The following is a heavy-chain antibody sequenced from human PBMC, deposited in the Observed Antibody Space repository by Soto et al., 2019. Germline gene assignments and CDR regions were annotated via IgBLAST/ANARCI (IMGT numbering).Heavy chain of an antibody. CDR3: AKGPHTNVGWPYYFES. Sequence: VQLVESGGGLVQPGGSVRLSCVASGFSLANYPMNWVRQTPGKGLEWISYSSPRGDTIYYADSVEGRFTISRDNARNSLSLHMSSLRDEDSALYYCAKGPHTNVGWPYYFESWGQGVPVTVSS. V-gene: IGHV3-48*02. CDR2: SSPRGDTI. J-gene: IGHJ4*02. CDR1: GFSLANYP. D-gene: IGHD6-19*01.